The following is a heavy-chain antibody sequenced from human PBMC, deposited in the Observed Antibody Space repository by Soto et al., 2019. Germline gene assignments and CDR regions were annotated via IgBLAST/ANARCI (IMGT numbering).Heavy chain of an antibody. CDR1: GGSISSGYYS. D-gene: IGHD3-16*01. CDR3: ARDDYKDGGNNWFDP. CDR2: IYYSGNT. J-gene: IGHJ5*02. Sequence: PSETLSLTCSVSGGSISSGYYSWSWIRQPPGKGLEWIGYIYYSGNTYYNPSLKSRVTISRDTSKNQFSLKLSSVTAADTAVYYCARDDYKDGGNNWFDPWGQGTLVTVSS. V-gene: IGHV4-30-4*01.